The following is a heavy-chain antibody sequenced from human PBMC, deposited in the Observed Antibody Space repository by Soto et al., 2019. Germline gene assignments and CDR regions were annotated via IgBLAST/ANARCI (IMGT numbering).Heavy chain of an antibody. Sequence: GGSLRLSCAASGFTFSSYAIHWVRQAPGKGLEWVAVISYDGSNKYYADSVKGRFTISRDNSKNTLYLQVNSLKAEETAVYYCARDTGGYYYGSGSYYGPSYYYYGMDVWGQGTTVTVSS. CDR1: GFTFSSYA. V-gene: IGHV3-30-3*01. CDR2: ISYDGSNK. D-gene: IGHD3-10*01. J-gene: IGHJ6*02. CDR3: ARDTGGYYYGSGSYYGPSYYYYGMDV.